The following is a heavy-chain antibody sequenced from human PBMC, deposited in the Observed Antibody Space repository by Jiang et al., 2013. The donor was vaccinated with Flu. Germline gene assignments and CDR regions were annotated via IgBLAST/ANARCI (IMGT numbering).Heavy chain of an antibody. CDR3: ARGTYDFWSGYPAYNWFDP. V-gene: IGHV1-2*02. CDR2: INPNSGGT. Sequence: SGAEVKKPGASVKVSCKASGYTFTGYYMHWVRQAPGQGLEWMGWINPNSGGTNYAQKFQGRVTMTRDTSISTAYMELSRLRSDDTAVYYCARGTYDFWSGYPAYNWFDPWGQGTLVTVSS. CDR1: GYTFTGYY. D-gene: IGHD3-3*01. J-gene: IGHJ5*02.